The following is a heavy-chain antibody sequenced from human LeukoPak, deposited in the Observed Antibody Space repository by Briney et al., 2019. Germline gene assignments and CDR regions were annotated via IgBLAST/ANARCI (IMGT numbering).Heavy chain of an antibody. CDR3: ARARADLRNAFDI. CDR1: GGSFSGYY. D-gene: IGHD4-17*01. CDR2: INHSGST. V-gene: IGHV4-34*01. J-gene: IGHJ3*02. Sequence: SETLSLTCAVYGGSFSGYYWSWIRQPPGRGLEWIGEINHSGSTYYNPSLKSRVTISVDTSKNQFSLKLSSVTAADTAVYYCARARADLRNAFDIWGQGTMVSVSS.